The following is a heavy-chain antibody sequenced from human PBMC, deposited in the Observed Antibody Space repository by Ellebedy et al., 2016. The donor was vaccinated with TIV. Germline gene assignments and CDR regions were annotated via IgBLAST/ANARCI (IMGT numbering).Heavy chain of an antibody. CDR2: ISYDGSDK. J-gene: IGHJ6*02. CDR1: GFTFSSYA. D-gene: IGHD2-15*01. Sequence: GESLKISXAASGFTFSSYALHWVRQAPGKGLEWVAVISYDGSDKKYADSVKGRFIISRDNSKSMLYVQLNSLRAEDTAVYYCARATDSHGNSYYYALDVWGQGTTVTVSS. CDR3: ARATDSHGNSYYYALDV. V-gene: IGHV3-30*04.